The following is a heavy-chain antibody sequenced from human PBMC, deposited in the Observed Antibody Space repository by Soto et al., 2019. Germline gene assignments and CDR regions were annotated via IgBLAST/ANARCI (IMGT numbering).Heavy chain of an antibody. Sequence: EVQLLESGGGLIQPGASLRLSCAASGFTFSSYAMTWVRQAPGKGLEWVSGISAGGGSTYHADCVKCRFSISRDNSKNTRYLLMNSLRAEDTALYYCARGLYSGSYVYFDYWGQGTLVTVSS. CDR3: ARGLYSGSYVYFDY. CDR1: GFTFSSYA. D-gene: IGHD1-26*01. J-gene: IGHJ4*02. CDR2: ISAGGGST. V-gene: IGHV3-23*01.